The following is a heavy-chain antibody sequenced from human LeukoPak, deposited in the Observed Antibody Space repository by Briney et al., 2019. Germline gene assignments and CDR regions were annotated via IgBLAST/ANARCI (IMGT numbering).Heavy chain of an antibody. Sequence: GGSLRLSCAASGFTFDDYGMSWVRQAPGKGLEWVSGINWNGGSTGYADSVKGRFTFSRDNAKNSLYLQMNSLRAEDTALYYCARVGEYSSYFDYWGQGTLVTVSS. CDR1: GFTFDDYG. CDR3: ARVGEYSSYFDY. V-gene: IGHV3-20*04. CDR2: INWNGGST. J-gene: IGHJ4*02. D-gene: IGHD6-6*01.